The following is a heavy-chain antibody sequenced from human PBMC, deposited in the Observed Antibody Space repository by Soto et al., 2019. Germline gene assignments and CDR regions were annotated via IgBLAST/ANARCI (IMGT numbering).Heavy chain of an antibody. CDR3: ARDLMLGHPLDY. CDR1: GFTFTSYG. J-gene: IGHJ4*02. D-gene: IGHD3-16*01. CDR2: ISAYNGNT. Sequence: TPVKVSCKASGFTFTSYGISWVRPAPGQGLEWMGWISAYNGNTNYAQKLQGRVTMTTDTSTSTGYMELRSLRSDDTAVYYCARDLMLGHPLDYWGQGTLVTVSS. V-gene: IGHV1-18*01.